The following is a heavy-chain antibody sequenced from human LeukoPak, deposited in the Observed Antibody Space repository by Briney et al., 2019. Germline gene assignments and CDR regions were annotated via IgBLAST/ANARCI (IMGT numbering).Heavy chain of an antibody. CDR1: GYTFTGYY. J-gene: IGHJ4*02. CDR3: ASPVVAATPDY. V-gene: IGHV1-2*06. CDR2: INPNSGGT. D-gene: IGHD2-15*01. Sequence: ASVKVSCKASGYTFTGYYMYWVRQAPGQGLKWVGRINPNSGGTNYAQKFQGRVTMTRDTSISTAYMELSRLRSDDTAVYYCASPVVAATPDYWGQGTLVTVSS.